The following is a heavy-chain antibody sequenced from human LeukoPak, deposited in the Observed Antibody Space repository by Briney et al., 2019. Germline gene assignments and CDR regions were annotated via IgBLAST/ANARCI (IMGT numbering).Heavy chain of an antibody. CDR1: GFTFSNYG. J-gene: IGHJ4*02. CDR2: ISYDGSNK. CDR3: AKESRIVATIDY. Sequence: TGGSLRLSCAASGFTFSNYGIHWVSQAPGKGLEWVAVISYDGSNKYYVDSVKGRFTISRDNSKNTLYLQMNSLRGEDTAVYYCAKESRIVATIDYWGQGTLVTVSS. V-gene: IGHV3-30*18. D-gene: IGHD5-12*01.